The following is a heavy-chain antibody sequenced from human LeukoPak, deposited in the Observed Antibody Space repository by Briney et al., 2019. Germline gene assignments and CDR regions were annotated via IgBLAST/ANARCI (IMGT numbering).Heavy chain of an antibody. CDR1: GFTVSSNY. D-gene: IGHD6-19*01. V-gene: IGHV3-53*01. CDR2: IYGGGST. J-gene: IGHJ4*02. CDR3: ASWPGGWYGEDY. Sequence: GGSLRLSCAASGFTVSSNYMSWVRQAPGKGLEWVSVIYGGGSTYYADSVKGRFTISRDNSKNTLYLQMNSLRAEDTAVYYCASWPGGWYGEDYWGQGTLVTVSS.